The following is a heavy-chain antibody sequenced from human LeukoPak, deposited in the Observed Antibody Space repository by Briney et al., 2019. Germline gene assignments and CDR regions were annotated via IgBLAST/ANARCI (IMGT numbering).Heavy chain of an antibody. CDR1: GFTVSSNY. D-gene: IGHD3-3*01. J-gene: IGHJ6*03. CDR2: IYSGGST. CDR3: AKDAPRYYDFWSGSDGYYMDV. Sequence: GGSLRLSCAASGFTVSSNYMNWVRQAPGKGLEWVSVIYSGGSTYYADSVKGRFTISRDNSKNTLYLQMNSLRAEDTAVYYCAKDAPRYYDFWSGSDGYYMDVWGKGTTVTVSS. V-gene: IGHV3-53*05.